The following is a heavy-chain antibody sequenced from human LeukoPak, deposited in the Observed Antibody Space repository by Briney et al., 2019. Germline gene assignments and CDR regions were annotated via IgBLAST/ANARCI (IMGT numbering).Heavy chain of an antibody. Sequence: SQTLSLTCTVSGGSISSGDYYWSWIRQPPGKGLEWIGYIYYSGSTYYNPSLKSRVTISVDTSKNQFSLKLSSVTAADTAVYYCASQRITIFGVVCDAFDIWGQGTMVTVSS. J-gene: IGHJ3*02. CDR3: ASQRITIFGVVCDAFDI. V-gene: IGHV4-30-4*08. CDR2: IYYSGST. D-gene: IGHD3-3*01. CDR1: GGSISSGDYY.